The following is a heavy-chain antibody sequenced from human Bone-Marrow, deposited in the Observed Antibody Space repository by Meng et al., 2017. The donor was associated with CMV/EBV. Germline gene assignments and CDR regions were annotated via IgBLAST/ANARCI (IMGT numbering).Heavy chain of an antibody. Sequence: LRSYPLHWVRQAPGNGLEWVSSISSRGTYIFYADSVKGRFTISRDNAKNSLYLEMNSLRAEDTAVYYCARYMLGYCIRTSCYSDYWGQGTLVTVSS. J-gene: IGHJ4*02. CDR3: ARYMLGYCIRTSCYSDY. D-gene: IGHD2-2*01. CDR2: ISSRGTYI. V-gene: IGHV3-21*01. CDR1: LRSYP.